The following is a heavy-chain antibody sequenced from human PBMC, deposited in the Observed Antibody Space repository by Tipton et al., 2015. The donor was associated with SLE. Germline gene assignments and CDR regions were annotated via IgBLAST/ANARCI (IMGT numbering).Heavy chain of an antibody. CDR2: IDPSDSDT. CDR3: ARRWVQTVFDY. V-gene: IGHV5-51*03. CDR1: GYSFTNSW. J-gene: IGHJ4*02. D-gene: IGHD3-10*01. Sequence: QSGPEVKKPGEALQFSCKTSGYSFTNSWIVWFRHMPGKGLECMGMIDPSDSDTRYNPSFQGHVSMSIDRSTTTAYLQWRSLKASDTAMYFCARRWVQTVFDYWGQGTLVTVSS.